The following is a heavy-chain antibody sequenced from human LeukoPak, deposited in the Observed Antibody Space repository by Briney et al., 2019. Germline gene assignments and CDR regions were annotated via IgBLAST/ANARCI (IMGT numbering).Heavy chain of an antibody. D-gene: IGHD3-22*01. J-gene: IGHJ4*02. CDR3: AKEASTDYYDSSGPPNY. Sequence: GGSLRLSCAASGFTFSSYVMHWVRQAPGKGLEWVAFIRYDGSNKYYSDSVKGRFTISRDNSKNTLYLQMNSLRAEDTAVYYCAKEASTDYYDSSGPPNYWGQGTLVTVSS. CDR2: IRYDGSNK. CDR1: GFTFSSYV. V-gene: IGHV3-30*02.